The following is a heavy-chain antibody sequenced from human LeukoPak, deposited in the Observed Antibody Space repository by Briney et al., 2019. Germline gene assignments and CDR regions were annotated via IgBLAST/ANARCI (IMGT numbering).Heavy chain of an antibody. Sequence: ASVKVSCKASGYAFTSYGISWVRQALGQGLEWMGWISAYNGNTNYAQNLQGRVTMTTDTSTYTAYMELRSLRSDDTAVYYCARDQDPGAFDIWGQGTMVTVSS. CDR3: ARDQDPGAFDI. J-gene: IGHJ3*02. CDR1: GYAFTSYG. CDR2: ISAYNGNT. V-gene: IGHV1-18*01.